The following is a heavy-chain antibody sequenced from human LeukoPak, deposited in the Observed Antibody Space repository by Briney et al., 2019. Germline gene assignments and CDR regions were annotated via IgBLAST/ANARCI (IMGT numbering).Heavy chain of an antibody. V-gene: IGHV1-46*01. D-gene: IGHD6-19*01. J-gene: IGHJ4*02. CDR2: INPSGGST. Sequence: ASVKVSCKASGYTFTSYYMHWVRQAPGQGLEWMGIINPSGGSTSYAQKFQGRVTMTRDMSTSTVYMELSSLRSEDTAVYYCARVGLGVAVAGLIFDYWGQGTLVTVSS. CDR1: GYTFTSYY. CDR3: ARVGLGVAVAGLIFDY.